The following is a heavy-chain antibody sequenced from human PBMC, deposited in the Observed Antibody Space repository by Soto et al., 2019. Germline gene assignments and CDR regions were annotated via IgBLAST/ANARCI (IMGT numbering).Heavy chain of an antibody. V-gene: IGHV1-18*01. D-gene: IGHD3-9*01. Sequence: GASVKVSCKASGYTFTSYGIIWVRQAPGQGLEWMGWISAYNYKTDYAQKLQGRVTMTIDTSTNTGYMELRSLTSDDTAVYYCARGIVSDWLKPFDNWGQGTLVTVSS. J-gene: IGHJ4*02. CDR1: GYTFTSYG. CDR3: ARGIVSDWLKPFDN. CDR2: ISAYNYKT.